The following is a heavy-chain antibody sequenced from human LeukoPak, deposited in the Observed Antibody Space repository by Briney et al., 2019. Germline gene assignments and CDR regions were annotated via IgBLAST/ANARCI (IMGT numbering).Heavy chain of an antibody. CDR1: GYTFTSYG. V-gene: IGHV1-18*01. J-gene: IGHJ4*02. CDR2: ISAYNGNT. CDR3: ARAIPLMPTRRVVVVPGVDY. Sequence: ASVKVSCKASGYTFTSYGISWVRQAPGQGLEWMGWISAYNGNTNYAQKLQGRVTMTTDTSTSTAYMELRSLRSDDTAAYYCARAIPLMPTRRVVVVPGVDYWGQGTLVTVSS. D-gene: IGHD2-15*01.